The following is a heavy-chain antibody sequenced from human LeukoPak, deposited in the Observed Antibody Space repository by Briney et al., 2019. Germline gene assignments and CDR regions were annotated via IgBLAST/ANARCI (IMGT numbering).Heavy chain of an antibody. Sequence: ASVKVSCTASGYTFTSYGISWVRQAPGQGLEWMGWISAYNGNTNYAQKLQGRVTMTTDTSTSTAYMELRSLRSDDTAVYYCARLPLYDSSGYYTNWGQGTLVTVSS. CDR3: ARLPLYDSSGYYTN. D-gene: IGHD3-22*01. J-gene: IGHJ4*02. CDR1: GYTFTSYG. CDR2: ISAYNGNT. V-gene: IGHV1-18*01.